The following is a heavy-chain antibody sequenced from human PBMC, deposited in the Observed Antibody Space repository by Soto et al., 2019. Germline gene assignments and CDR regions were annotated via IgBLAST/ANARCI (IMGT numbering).Heavy chain of an antibody. CDR2: IYYSGST. Sequence: QVQLQESGPGLVKPSETLSLTCTVSGGSVSSGSYYWSWIRQPPGKGLEWIGYIYYSGSTNYNPSLKSRVTISVDTSKNQFSLKLSSVTAADTAVYYCARLSNYYDSSGYPIPRYWYFDLWGRGTLVTVSS. CDR1: GGSVSSGSYY. CDR3: ARLSNYYDSSGYPIPRYWYFDL. V-gene: IGHV4-61*01. D-gene: IGHD3-22*01. J-gene: IGHJ2*01.